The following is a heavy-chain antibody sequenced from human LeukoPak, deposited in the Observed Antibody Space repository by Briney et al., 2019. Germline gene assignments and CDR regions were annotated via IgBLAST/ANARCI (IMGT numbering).Heavy chain of an antibody. Sequence: GSLRLSCAASGFTFSSYAMSWVRQAPGKGLEWVSAISGSGGSTYYADSVKGRFTISRDNAKNSLYLQMNSLRAEDTALYYCAKDTGRRGTYGYFHYWGQGTLVTVSS. CDR2: ISGSGGST. V-gene: IGHV3-23*01. J-gene: IGHJ4*02. CDR1: GFTFSSYA. D-gene: IGHD2-8*02. CDR3: AKDTGRRGTYGYFHY.